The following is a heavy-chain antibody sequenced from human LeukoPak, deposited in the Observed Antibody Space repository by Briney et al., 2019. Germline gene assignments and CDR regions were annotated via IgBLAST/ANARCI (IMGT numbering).Heavy chain of an antibody. J-gene: IGHJ4*02. CDR3: ARGSIVGATPFDY. CDR2: IYYSGST. Sequence: SETLSLTCTVSGGSISSYYWSWIRQPPGKGLEWIGYIYYSGSTNYNPSLKSRVTISVDTSKNQFSLKLSSVTAADTAVYYRARGSIVGATPFDYWGQGTLVTVSS. D-gene: IGHD1-26*01. CDR1: GGSISSYY. V-gene: IGHV4-59*01.